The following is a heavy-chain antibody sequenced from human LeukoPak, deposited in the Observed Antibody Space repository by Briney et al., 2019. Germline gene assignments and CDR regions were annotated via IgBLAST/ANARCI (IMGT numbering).Heavy chain of an antibody. CDR1: GYTFTSYD. D-gene: IGHD3-22*01. V-gene: IGHV1-2*02. J-gene: IGHJ2*01. CDR2: INPNSGGT. Sequence: ASVKVSCKASGYTFTSYDINWVRQATGQGLEWMGWINPNSGGTNYAQKFQGRVTMTGDTSISTAYMELSRLRSDDTAVYYCARGRGYYYDSSGSLLDLWGRGTLVTVSS. CDR3: ARGRGYYYDSSGSLLDL.